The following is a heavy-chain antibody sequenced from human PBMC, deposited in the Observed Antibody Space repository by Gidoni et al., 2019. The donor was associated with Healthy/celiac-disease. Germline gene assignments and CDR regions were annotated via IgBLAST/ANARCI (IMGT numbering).Heavy chain of an antibody. V-gene: IGHV3-9*01. CDR2: ISWNSGSI. D-gene: IGHD3-22*01. Sequence: EVQLVESGGGLVQPGRSLRLSCAASGLTFDDSSMHWVRQAPGKGLEWVSGISWNSGSIGDADSVKGRFTISRDNAKNSLYLQMNSLRAEDTALYYCAKMGRTYYYDSSGYSRGWFDPWGQGTLVTVSS. CDR1: GLTFDDSS. CDR3: AKMGRTYYYDSSGYSRGWFDP. J-gene: IGHJ5*02.